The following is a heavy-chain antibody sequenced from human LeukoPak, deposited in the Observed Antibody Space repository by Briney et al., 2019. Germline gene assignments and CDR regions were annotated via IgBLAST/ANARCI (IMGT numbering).Heavy chain of an antibody. CDR1: GYTFTSYD. D-gene: IGHD6-6*01. CDR2: MNPNSGNT. V-gene: IGHV1-8*01. Sequence: ASVKVSCKASGYTFTSYDINRVRQATGQGLEWMGWMNPNSGNTGYAQKFQGRVTMTRNTSISTAYMELSSLRSEDTAVYYCARGGRIAARRGNWFDPWGQGTLVTVSS. J-gene: IGHJ5*02. CDR3: ARGGRIAARRGNWFDP.